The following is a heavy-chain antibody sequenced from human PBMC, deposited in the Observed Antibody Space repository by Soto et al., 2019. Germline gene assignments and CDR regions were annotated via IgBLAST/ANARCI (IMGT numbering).Heavy chain of an antibody. Sequence: PGGSLRLSCAASGFTFSSYGMHWVRQAPGKGLEWVAVIWYDGSNKYYADSVKGRFTISRDNSKNTLYLQMNSLRAEDTAVYYCARDQAAAGTSDYWGQGTLVTVSS. V-gene: IGHV3-33*01. CDR1: GFTFSSYG. J-gene: IGHJ4*02. D-gene: IGHD6-13*01. CDR3: ARDQAAAGTSDY. CDR2: IWYDGSNK.